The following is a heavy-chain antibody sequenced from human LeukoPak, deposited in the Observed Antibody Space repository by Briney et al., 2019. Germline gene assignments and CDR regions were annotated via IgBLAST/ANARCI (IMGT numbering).Heavy chain of an antibody. Sequence: SQTLSLTCAISGDSVSSNTVGWHWIRQSPARGLEWLGRTKCRSKWYEDYAVSVQGRITINADTSKNQFSLQLNSVTPVDTAVYYCARTYKYGYDFWGQGTLVTVSS. CDR3: ARTYKYGYDF. V-gene: IGHV6-1*01. J-gene: IGHJ4*02. CDR1: GDSVSSNTVG. D-gene: IGHD5-18*01. CDR2: TKCRSKWYE.